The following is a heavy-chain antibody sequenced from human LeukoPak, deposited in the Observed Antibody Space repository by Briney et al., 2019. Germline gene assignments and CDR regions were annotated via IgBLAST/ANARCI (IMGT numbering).Heavy chain of an antibody. D-gene: IGHD6-6*01. J-gene: IGHJ6*03. Sequence: GGSLRLSCAASGFTFSNYWMSWVRQAPGKGLEWVANIKQDGSEKDYVDSVKGRFTISRDNAKNSLYLQMNSLRAEDTAVYYCARGESSSINYYYYMDVWGKGTTVTVSS. V-gene: IGHV3-7*01. CDR1: GFTFSNYW. CDR2: IKQDGSEK. CDR3: ARGESSSINYYYYMDV.